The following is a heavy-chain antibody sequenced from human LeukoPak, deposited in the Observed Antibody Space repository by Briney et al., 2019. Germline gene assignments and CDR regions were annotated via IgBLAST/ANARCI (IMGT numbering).Heavy chain of an antibody. CDR2: IYHSGST. CDR3: ARLGGQLNYFDY. J-gene: IGHJ4*02. Sequence: PSETLSLTCAVYGGSFSGYYWGWIRKPPGKGLEWIGRIYHSGSTYYNPSLKSRVTISVDTSKNQFSLKLSSVTAADTAVYYCARLGGQLNYFDYWGQGTLVTVSS. D-gene: IGHD2-15*01. V-gene: IGHV4-38-2*01. CDR1: GGSFSGYY.